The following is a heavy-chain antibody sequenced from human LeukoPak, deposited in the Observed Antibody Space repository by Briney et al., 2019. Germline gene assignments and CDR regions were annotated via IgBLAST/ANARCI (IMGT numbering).Heavy chain of an antibody. CDR2: IYYTGST. J-gene: IGHJ4*02. D-gene: IGHD3-16*01. CDR3: ARAVYADYVGY. Sequence: SETLSLSCTVSGGSVSSGNYYWSWIRQPRGKGLEWIGYIYYTGSTNYNPSLKSRVTISVDTSKNQFSLKLSSLTAADTAVYYCARAVYADYVGYWGQGTLVTVSS. V-gene: IGHV4-61*01. CDR1: GGSVSSGNYY.